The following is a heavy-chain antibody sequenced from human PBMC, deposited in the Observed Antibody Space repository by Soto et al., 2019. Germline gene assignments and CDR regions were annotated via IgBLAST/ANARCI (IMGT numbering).Heavy chain of an antibody. Sequence: GGSLRLSCAASGFTFSSYGMHWVRQAPGKGLEWVAVIWYDGSNKYYADSVKGRFTVSRDNSRNTLYLQMTRLRPEDTAVYYCAKGKMWDYGSNSKTYFQHWGPGTLVTVPS. CDR2: IWYDGSNK. D-gene: IGHD4-17*01. V-gene: IGHV3-33*03. J-gene: IGHJ1*01. CDR3: AKGKMWDYGSNSKTYFQH. CDR1: GFTFSSYG.